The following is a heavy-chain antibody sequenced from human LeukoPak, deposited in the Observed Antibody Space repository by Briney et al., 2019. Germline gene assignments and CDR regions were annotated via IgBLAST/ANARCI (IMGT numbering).Heavy chain of an antibody. CDR2: IFAIFGTA. CDR1: GGIFSSYA. V-gene: IGHV1-69*05. CDR3: AREGYDSSGYSEGVDI. J-gene: IGHJ3*02. D-gene: IGHD3-22*01. Sequence: GASVKVSCKTSGGIFSSYAINWVRQAPGQGLGWMGGIFAIFGTANYAQKFQGRVTMTRDMSTSTVYMELSSLRSEDTAVYYCAREGYDSSGYSEGVDIWGQGTMVTVSS.